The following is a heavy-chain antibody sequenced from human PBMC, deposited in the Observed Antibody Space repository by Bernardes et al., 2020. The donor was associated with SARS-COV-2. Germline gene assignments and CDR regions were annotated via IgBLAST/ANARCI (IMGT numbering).Heavy chain of an antibody. CDR1: GGSISSSSYY. V-gene: IGHV4-39*01. D-gene: IGHD2-15*01. CDR2: IYYTGRA. Sequence: SETLSLTCTVSGGSISSSSYYWGWIRQPPGKGLEWIGSIYYTGRAYYNPSLKSRVTISVDTSKNQFSLKVNSVTTADTGVYYCARRRIVVAGEDWFDPWGQGILVTVSS. J-gene: IGHJ5*02. CDR3: ARRRIVVAGEDWFDP.